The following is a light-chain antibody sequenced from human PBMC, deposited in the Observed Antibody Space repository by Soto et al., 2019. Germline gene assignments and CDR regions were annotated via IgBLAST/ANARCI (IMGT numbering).Light chain of an antibody. Sequence: QPVLTQRAAGSGSPGQSITISCTRTSSDVGGYDYVSWYQQHPGKAPKLMIYDVTNRPSGVSNRFSGSKSGNTASLTISGLQAEDEADYYCISYASINTYVFGTGTKVTVL. J-gene: IGLJ1*01. CDR3: ISYASINTYV. CDR1: SSDVGGYDY. CDR2: DVT. V-gene: IGLV2-14*01.